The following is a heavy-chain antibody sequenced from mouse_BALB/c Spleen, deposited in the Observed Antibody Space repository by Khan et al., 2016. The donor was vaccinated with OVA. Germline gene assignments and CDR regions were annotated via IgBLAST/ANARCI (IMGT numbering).Heavy chain of an antibody. CDR2: ISPSSGYT. V-gene: IGHV1-4*01. J-gene: IGHJ3*01. CDR3: EREGAYYRSDGWFAY. D-gene: IGHD2-14*01. Sequence: QVQLKESGAELARPGASVKMSCKASGYTFTSYTMHWVKQRPGQGLEWIGYISPSSGYTNYNQKFKDTATLTADKSSSTAYMQLSSLTSEDSAVYDSEREGAYYRSDGWFAYWGQGTLVTVSA. CDR1: GYTFTSYT.